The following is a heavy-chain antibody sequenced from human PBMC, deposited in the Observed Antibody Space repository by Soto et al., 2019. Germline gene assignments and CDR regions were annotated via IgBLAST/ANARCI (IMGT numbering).Heavy chain of an antibody. Sequence: VQLQESGPGLVKPSETLSVTCTVSAASVSSAGYYWNWIRQHPGKGLEWIGYISYSGSTHYNPSLKSRVTISVDTPKNQFSLKLSSVTAADTAVYYCVLGYCSSTSCSYYYGMDVWGQGTTVTVSS. CDR3: VLGYCSSTSCSYYYGMDV. V-gene: IGHV4-31*03. CDR1: AASVSSAGYY. D-gene: IGHD2-2*01. J-gene: IGHJ6*02. CDR2: ISYSGST.